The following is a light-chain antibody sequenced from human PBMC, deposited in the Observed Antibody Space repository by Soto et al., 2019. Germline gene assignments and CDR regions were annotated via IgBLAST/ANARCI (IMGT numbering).Light chain of an antibody. CDR1: SGSIATNY. Sequence: NFMLTQPHSVSASPGKTVTISCTRSSGSIATNYVRWYQQRPGSAPITLIYQNNERPSGVPGRFSGSIDSSSNSASLTISGLKTEDEADYYCPSYDRNSPLVFGGGNKLTVL. J-gene: IGLJ2*01. CDR3: PSYDRNSPLV. V-gene: IGLV6-57*04. CDR2: QNN.